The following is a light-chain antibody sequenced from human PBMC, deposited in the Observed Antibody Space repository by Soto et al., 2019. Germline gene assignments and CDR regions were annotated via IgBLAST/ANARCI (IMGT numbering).Light chain of an antibody. CDR1: QSISTY. Sequence: DIQMTQSPSSLSASVGDRVTITCRASQSISTYLNWYQQKAGLAPKLLIYAASSLQSGVPSRFSGSGSGTEFTLTISSLQPDDFATYYCQHYNSYSEAFGQGTRLEIK. V-gene: IGKV1-39*01. CDR3: QHYNSYSEA. CDR2: AAS. J-gene: IGKJ5*01.